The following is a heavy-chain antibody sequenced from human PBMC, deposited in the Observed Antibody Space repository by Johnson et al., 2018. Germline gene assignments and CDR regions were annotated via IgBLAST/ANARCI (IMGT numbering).Heavy chain of an antibody. Sequence: VQLVQSGGGLVQPGKSLRLSCAASGFIFDDYAMHWVRQAPGKDLEWVASINWNRGRIGYADSVKGRFTISRDNVKNCLYLQMNSLRTEDTALYYCAKDVMMTGTTCAMDVWGQGTKVTVS. CDR2: INWNRGRI. CDR1: GFIFDDYA. V-gene: IGHV3-9*01. J-gene: IGHJ6*02. CDR3: AKDVMMTGTTCAMDV. D-gene: IGHD1-1*01.